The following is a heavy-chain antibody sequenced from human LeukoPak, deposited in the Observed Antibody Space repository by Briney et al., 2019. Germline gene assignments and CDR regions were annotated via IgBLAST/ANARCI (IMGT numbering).Heavy chain of an antibody. CDR3: ARAVPHIYSSGWYGAFDI. Sequence: SETLSLTCAVYGGSFSGYYWSWIRQPPGKGLEWIGYIYYSGSTNYNPSLKSRVTISVDTSKNQFSLKLSSVTAADTAVYYCARAVPHIYSSGWYGAFDIWGQGTMVTVSS. CDR2: IYYSGST. D-gene: IGHD6-19*01. CDR1: GGSFSGYY. J-gene: IGHJ3*02. V-gene: IGHV4-59*01.